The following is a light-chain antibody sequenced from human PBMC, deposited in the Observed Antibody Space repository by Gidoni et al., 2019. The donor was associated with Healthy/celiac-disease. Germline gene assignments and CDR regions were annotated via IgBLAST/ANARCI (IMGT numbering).Light chain of an antibody. J-gene: IGKJ2*01. V-gene: IGKV3-11*01. Sequence: EIVLTQSPATLSLSPGERATLSCRASQSVSSYLAWYHQKPGQAPRLLIYDASNRATGILARFSGSGSGTDFTLTISSLEPEDFAVYYCQQRSNWPPRYTFGQGTKLEIK. CDR1: QSVSSY. CDR2: DAS. CDR3: QQRSNWPPRYT.